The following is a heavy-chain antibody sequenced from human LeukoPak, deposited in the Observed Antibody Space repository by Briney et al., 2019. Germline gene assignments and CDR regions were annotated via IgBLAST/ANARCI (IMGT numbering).Heavy chain of an antibody. J-gene: IGHJ6*02. CDR2: INPNSGGT. V-gene: IGHV1-2*02. Sequence: ASVKVSCKASGYTITGYYMHWVRQARGQGLDWMGWINPNSGGTNYAQKFQGRVTMTRDTSISTAYMELSRLRSDDTAVYYCAREMVVAATEINYYYYYGMDVWGQGTTVTVSS. CDR3: AREMVVAATEINYYYYYGMDV. D-gene: IGHD2-15*01. CDR1: GYTITGYY.